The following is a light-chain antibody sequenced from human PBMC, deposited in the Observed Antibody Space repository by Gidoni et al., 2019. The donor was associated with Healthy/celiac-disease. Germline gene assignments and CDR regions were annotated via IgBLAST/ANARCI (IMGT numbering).Light chain of an antibody. V-gene: IGKV3-20*01. CDR1: QSVSSSY. CDR2: GAS. CDR3: QQYGSSPPVT. Sequence: EIVLTQSPGTLSLSPGERATLSCRASQSVSSSYLAWYQQKPGQAPRLLIYGASSRSTSIPDRFSGSGSGTAFTLTISRLEPEDFAVYYCQQYGSSPPVTFGGGTKVEIK. J-gene: IGKJ4*01.